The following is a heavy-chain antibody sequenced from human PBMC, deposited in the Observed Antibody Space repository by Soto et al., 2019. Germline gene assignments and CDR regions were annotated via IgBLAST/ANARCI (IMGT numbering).Heavy chain of an antibody. V-gene: IGHV1-69*01. Sequence: QVQLVQSGAEVKKPGSSVKVSCKASGGTFSSYAISWVRQAPGQGLEWMGGIIPIFGTANYAQKFQGRVTITSDESTSTAYMELSSLRSEDTAVYYCSIRFLGWLLSPYSSYGMDVWGQGTTVTVSS. CDR2: IIPIFGTA. D-gene: IGHD3-3*01. CDR1: GGTFSSYA. J-gene: IGHJ6*02. CDR3: SIRFLGWLLSPYSSYGMDV.